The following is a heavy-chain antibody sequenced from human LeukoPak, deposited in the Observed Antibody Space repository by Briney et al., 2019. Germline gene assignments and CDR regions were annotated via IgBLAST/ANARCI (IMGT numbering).Heavy chain of an antibody. V-gene: IGHV1-2*02. CDR3: ARVTDYDILTGLYYYYYYGMDV. CDR1: GYTFTGYY. J-gene: IGHJ6*02. CDR2: INPNSGGT. D-gene: IGHD3-9*01. Sequence: ASVKVSCKASGYTFTGYYMHWVRQAPGQGLEWMGWINPNSGGTNYAQKFQGRVTMTRATSISTAYMELSRLRSDDTAVYYCARVTDYDILTGLYYYYYYGMDVWGQGTTVTVSS.